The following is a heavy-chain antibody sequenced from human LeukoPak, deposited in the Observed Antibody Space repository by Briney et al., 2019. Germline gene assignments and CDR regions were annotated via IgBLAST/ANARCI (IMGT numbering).Heavy chain of an antibody. CDR1: GYTFTGYY. CDR2: INPNSGDT. V-gene: IGHV1-2*02. CDR3: ARIPLNLQDY. Sequence: GASVKVSCKASGYTFTGYYIHWVRQAPGQGLEWMGWINPNSGDTHYAQKFRGRVTMTSDTSISTAYMDLSRLISDDTAVYYCARIPLNLQDYWGQGTLVTVSS. J-gene: IGHJ4*02.